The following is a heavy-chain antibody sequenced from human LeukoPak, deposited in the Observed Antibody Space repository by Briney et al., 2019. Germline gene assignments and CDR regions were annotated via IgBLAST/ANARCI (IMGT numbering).Heavy chain of an antibody. J-gene: IGHJ4*02. CDR1: GYTFTSYG. CDR3: ARDLTDPGTATSQAYFDY. D-gene: IGHD5-18*01. Sequence: ASVKVSCKASGYTFTSYGISWVRQAPGQGLEWMGWISAYNGNTNYAQKLQGRVTMTTDTSTSTAYMELRSLRSDDTAVYYCARDLTDPGTATSQAYFDYWGQGTLVTVSS. V-gene: IGHV1-18*01. CDR2: ISAYNGNT.